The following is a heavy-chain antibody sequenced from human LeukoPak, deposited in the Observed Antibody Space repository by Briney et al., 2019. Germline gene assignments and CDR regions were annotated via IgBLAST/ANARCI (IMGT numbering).Heavy chain of an antibody. D-gene: IGHD3-16*01. CDR3: ARDLRGGFYY. J-gene: IGHJ4*02. V-gene: IGHV4-39*07. CDR2: IYYSGST. Sequence: AETLSLTCTVSGGSISSSSYYWGWIRQPPGKGLEWIGSIYYSGSTYYNPSLKSRVTISVDTSKNQFSLKLGSVTAADTAVYYCARDLRGGFYYWGQGTLVTVSS. CDR1: GGSISSSSYY.